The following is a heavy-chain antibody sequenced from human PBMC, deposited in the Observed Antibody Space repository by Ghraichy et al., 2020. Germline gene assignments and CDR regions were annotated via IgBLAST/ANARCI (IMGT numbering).Heavy chain of an antibody. Sequence: SETLSLTCTVSGGSISSYYWSWIRQPPGKGLEWIGYIYYSGSTNYNPSLKSRVTISVDTSKNQFSLKLSSVTAADTAVYYCARWGIAAAGLVFGFDYWGQGTLVTVSS. V-gene: IGHV4-59*01. D-gene: IGHD6-13*01. CDR3: ARWGIAAAGLVFGFDY. CDR2: IYYSGST. J-gene: IGHJ4*02. CDR1: GGSISSYY.